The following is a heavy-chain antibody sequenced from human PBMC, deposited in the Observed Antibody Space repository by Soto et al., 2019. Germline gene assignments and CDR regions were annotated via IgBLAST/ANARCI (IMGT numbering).Heavy chain of an antibody. CDR3: ALLWFGDQRTGNWFDP. J-gene: IGHJ5*02. CDR2: IYHSGSS. V-gene: IGHV4-59*01. D-gene: IGHD3-10*01. CDR1: GGSISSYH. Sequence: QVQLQQSGPGLVKPSETLSLTCTVSGGSISSYHWTWIRQPQGKGLEWIGYIYHSGSSSYNPALESRVTISVDTSKNQFSLKMKSVSAADTAVYYCALLWFGDQRTGNWFDPWGQGTLVTVSS.